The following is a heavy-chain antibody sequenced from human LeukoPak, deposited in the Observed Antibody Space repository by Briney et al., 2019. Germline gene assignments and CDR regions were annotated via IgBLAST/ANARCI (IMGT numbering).Heavy chain of an antibody. CDR2: ISWNSGSI. Sequence: GGSLRLSCAASGFTFDDYAMHWVRQAPGKGLEWASGISWNSGSIGYADSVKGRFTISRDNAKNSLYLQMNSLRAGDTALYYCAKEYASVDYWGQGTLVTVSS. J-gene: IGHJ4*02. V-gene: IGHV3-9*01. CDR1: GFTFDDYA. D-gene: IGHD2-2*01. CDR3: AKEYASVDY.